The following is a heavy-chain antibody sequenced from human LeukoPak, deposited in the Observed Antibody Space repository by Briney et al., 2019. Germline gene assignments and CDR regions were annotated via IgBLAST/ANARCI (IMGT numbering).Heavy chain of an antibody. CDR2: ISYDGSNK. J-gene: IGHJ4*02. CDR3: AKGPSNYYGSGSYLDY. CDR1: GFTFSSYG. V-gene: IGHV3-30*18. Sequence: GGSLRLSCAASGFTFSSYGMHWVRQAPGKGLEWVSVISYDGSNKYYADSVKGRFTISRDNSKNTLYLQMNSLRAEDTAVYYCAKGPSNYYGSGSYLDYWGQGTLVTVSS. D-gene: IGHD3-10*01.